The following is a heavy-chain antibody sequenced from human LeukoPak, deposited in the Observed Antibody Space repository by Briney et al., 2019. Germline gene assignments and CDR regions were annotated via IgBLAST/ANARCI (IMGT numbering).Heavy chain of an antibody. Sequence: GGSLRLSCAASGFTFSSYEMNWVRQAPGKGLEWISYITTSGTSTYYADSVKGRFTISRDNGKTALSLQMNSLRAEDTAVYYCVVHSATSCYWGQGTLVTVSS. CDR2: ITTSGTST. J-gene: IGHJ4*02. CDR1: GFTFSSYE. V-gene: IGHV3-48*03. CDR3: VVHSATSCY. D-gene: IGHD1-26*01.